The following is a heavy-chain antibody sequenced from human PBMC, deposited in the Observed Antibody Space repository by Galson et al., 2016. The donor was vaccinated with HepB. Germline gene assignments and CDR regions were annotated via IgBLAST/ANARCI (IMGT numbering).Heavy chain of an antibody. D-gene: IGHD2-21*01. CDR2: IDRHGKDI. V-gene: IGHV3-43*01. CDR1: GFNFGAYT. CDR3: SKELDCGGYCTFFHS. Sequence: SLRLSCAASGFNFGAYTMHWVRQSPEKGLEWVALIDRHGKDISYGDSVRGRFTVSRDNNKNALYLHMDSLKTEDSALYYCSKELDCGGYCTFFHSWGHGTLVTVSS. J-gene: IGHJ5*01.